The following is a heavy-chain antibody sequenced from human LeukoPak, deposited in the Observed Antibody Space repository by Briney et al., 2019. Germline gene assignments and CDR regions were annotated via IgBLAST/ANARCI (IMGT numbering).Heavy chain of an antibody. D-gene: IGHD6-13*01. Sequence: GESLKISCKGSGYRFTNHWIGWVRQMPGKGLEWTAIIYAGDSDTRYSPSFQGQVTISVDKSISTAYLQWSSLKASDTAIYYCVTAAHFDYWGQGTLVTVSS. CDR3: VTAAHFDY. CDR2: IYAGDSDT. J-gene: IGHJ4*02. V-gene: IGHV5-51*01. CDR1: GYRFTNHW.